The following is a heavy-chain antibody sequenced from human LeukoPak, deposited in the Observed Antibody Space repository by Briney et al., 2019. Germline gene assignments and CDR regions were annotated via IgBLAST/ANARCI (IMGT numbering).Heavy chain of an antibody. V-gene: IGHV4-59*01. CDR2: IYYSGST. CDR3: ARDVYSSSWYVTGAFDI. J-gene: IGHJ3*02. Sequence: SETLSLTCTVSGGSISSYYWSWIRQPPGKGLEWIGYIYYSGSTNYNPSLKSRVTISVDTSKNQFSLKLSSVTAADTAVYYCARDVYSSSWYVTGAFDIWGQGTMVTVSS. D-gene: IGHD6-13*01. CDR1: GGSISSYY.